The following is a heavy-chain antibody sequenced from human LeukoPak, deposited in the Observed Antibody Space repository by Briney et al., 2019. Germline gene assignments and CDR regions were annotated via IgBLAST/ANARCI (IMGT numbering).Heavy chain of an antibody. Sequence: GGSLRLSCAASGFTFSSYGMHWVRQAPGKGLEWVAVISYDGSNKYYADSVKGRFTISRDNSKNTLYLQMNSLRAEDTAVYYSAKEAMATIGYYYMDVWGKGTTVTVSS. CDR2: ISYDGSNK. D-gene: IGHD5-24*01. CDR1: GFTFSSYG. V-gene: IGHV3-30*18. J-gene: IGHJ6*03. CDR3: AKEAMATIGYYYMDV.